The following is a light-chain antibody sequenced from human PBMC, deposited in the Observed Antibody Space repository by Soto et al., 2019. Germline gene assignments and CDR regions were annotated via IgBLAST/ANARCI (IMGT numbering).Light chain of an antibody. CDR2: DVS. J-gene: IGLJ1*01. CDR1: SSDVGAYNS. V-gene: IGLV2-14*01. CDR3: SSYPPSSTLV. Sequence: QSVLTQPASVSGSPGQSITISCTGTSSDVGAYNSVAWYQHNPGKAPKLIIHDVSYRPSGASSRFSGSKSGNTASLTISGLQAEDEADYYCSSYPPSSTLVFGTGTKLTVL.